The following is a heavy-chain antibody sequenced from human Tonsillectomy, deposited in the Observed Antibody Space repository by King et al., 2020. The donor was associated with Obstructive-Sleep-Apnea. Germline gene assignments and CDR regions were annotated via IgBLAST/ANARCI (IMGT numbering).Heavy chain of an antibody. Sequence: VQLVESGGGLVKPGGSLRLSCAASGFTFSSYNMNWVRQAPGKGLEWVSFISSGGTYIFYADSLKGRFTISRDNAKNSLLLQMNSLRAEDTAVYYCARDYGGKSGRYYYSMDVWGQGTTVTVSS. V-gene: IGHV3-21*06. CDR3: ARDYGGKSGRYYYSMDV. J-gene: IGHJ6*02. D-gene: IGHD4-23*01. CDR2: ISSGGTYI. CDR1: GFTFSSYN.